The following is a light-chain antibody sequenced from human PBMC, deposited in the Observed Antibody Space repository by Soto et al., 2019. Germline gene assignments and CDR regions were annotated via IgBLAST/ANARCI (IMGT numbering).Light chain of an antibody. J-gene: IGKJ1*01. Sequence: EIVLTQSPGTLSLSPGERATLSCRASQSASSSYLAWYQQKSGQAPRLLIYGASSRATGIPDRFSGSGSGTDFTLTISRLEPEDFAVYYCQQYDSSPKTFGQGTKVDIK. CDR3: QQYDSSPKT. CDR1: QSASSSY. CDR2: GAS. V-gene: IGKV3-20*01.